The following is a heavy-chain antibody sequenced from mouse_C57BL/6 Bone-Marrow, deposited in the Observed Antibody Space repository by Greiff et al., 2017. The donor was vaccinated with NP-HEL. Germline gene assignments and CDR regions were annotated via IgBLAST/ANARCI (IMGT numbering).Heavy chain of an antibody. CDR3: TTYIYYYGSSFDY. D-gene: IGHD1-1*01. Sequence: VQLKQSGAELVRPGASVKLSCTASGFNIKDDYMHWVKQRPEQGLEWIGWIDPENGDTEYASKFQGKATITADTSSNTAYLPLSSLTSEDTAVYYCTTYIYYYGSSFDYWGQGTTLTVSS. CDR1: GFNIKDDY. CDR2: IDPENGDT. V-gene: IGHV14-4*01. J-gene: IGHJ2*01.